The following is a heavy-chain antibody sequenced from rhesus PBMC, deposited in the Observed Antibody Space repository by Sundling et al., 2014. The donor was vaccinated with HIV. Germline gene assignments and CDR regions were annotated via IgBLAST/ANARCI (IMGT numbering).Heavy chain of an antibody. D-gene: IGHD6-13*01. J-gene: IGHJ6*01. CDR3: ARDRIAAGRYYGLDS. V-gene: IGHV4S9*01. Sequence: QVQLQESGPGLVKPSETLSLTCAVSGGSISDYYYWNWIRQPPGKGLEWIGYISGSSGSTYYNPSLKSRVTISKDTSKNQFSLKLISVTAADTAVYYCARDRIAAGRYYGLDSWGQGVVVTVSX. CDR2: ISGSSGST. CDR1: GGSISDYYY.